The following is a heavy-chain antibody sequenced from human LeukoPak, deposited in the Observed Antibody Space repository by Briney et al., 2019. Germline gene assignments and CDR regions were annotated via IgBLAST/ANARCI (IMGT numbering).Heavy chain of an antibody. J-gene: IGHJ4*02. D-gene: IGHD3/OR15-3a*01. CDR1: GFTISNYG. V-gene: IGHV3-23*01. Sequence: GGSLRLSCAASGFTISNYGVSWVRQAPGKGLEWISGIRSAVDTTHYADSMKGRFIISRDNSKNTLSLQLDSLRPEDTALYYCAKHFCTGLDCSLFDSWGQGTLVTVSS. CDR3: AKHFCTGLDCSLFDS. CDR2: IRSAVDTT.